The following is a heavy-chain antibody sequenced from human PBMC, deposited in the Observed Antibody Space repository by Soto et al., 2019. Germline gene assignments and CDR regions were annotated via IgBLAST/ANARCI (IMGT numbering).Heavy chain of an antibody. V-gene: IGHV4-39*02. D-gene: IGHD3-10*01. CDR3: ARRLARGVIGWFDP. CDR2: LYYTGRT. Sequence: LSLTCTVSGGSISSGTYYWGWIRQPPGKGLEWIGSLYYTGRTYYSPSLKSRVTISVDTSKNHFSLNLTSVTAADTAVYYCARRLARGVIGWFDPWGQGTLVTVSS. CDR1: GGSISSGTYY. J-gene: IGHJ5*02.